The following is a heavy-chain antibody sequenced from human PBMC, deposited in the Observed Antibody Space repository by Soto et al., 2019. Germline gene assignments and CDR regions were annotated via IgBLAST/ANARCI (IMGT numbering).Heavy chain of an antibody. D-gene: IGHD7-27*01. CDR2: IYYSGST. V-gene: IGHV4-39*01. Sequence: PSETLSLTCTVSGGSISSSSYYWGWIRQPPGKGLEWIGSIYYSGSTYYNPSLKSRVTISVDTSKNQFSLKLSSVTAADTAVYYRARHPKLGWWFDPWGQGTLVTVSS. J-gene: IGHJ5*02. CDR1: GGSISSSSYY. CDR3: ARHPKLGWWFDP.